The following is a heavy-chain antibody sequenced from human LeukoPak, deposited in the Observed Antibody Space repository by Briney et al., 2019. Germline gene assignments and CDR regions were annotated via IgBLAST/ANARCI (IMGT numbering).Heavy chain of an antibody. CDR1: GFTFSSYA. Sequence: GSLRLSCAASGFTFSSYAMSWIRQPPGKGLEWIGEINHSGSTNYNPSLKSRVTISVDTSKNQFSLKLSSVTAADTAVYYCARRDPDGYNLDYWGQGPLVTVS. V-gene: IGHV4-34*01. D-gene: IGHD5-24*01. J-gene: IGHJ4*02. CDR3: ARRDPDGYNLDY. CDR2: INHSGST.